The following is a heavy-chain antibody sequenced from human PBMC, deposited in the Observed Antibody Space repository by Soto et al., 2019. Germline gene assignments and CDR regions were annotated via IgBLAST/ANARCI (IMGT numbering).Heavy chain of an antibody. CDR2: MSSDGSSI. D-gene: IGHD2-15*01. V-gene: IGHV3-30-3*01. CDR3: ASERGPHDVFEV. Sequence: QVQLVESGGDVVQPGRSLRLSCAASGFSFSTYVFHWVRQAPGKGLEWMAVMSSDGSSISYADSYLGRFTISRDNSKNVLYLKMHSLKIEDTAVYPWASERGPHDVFEVWGQGTMVTVSS. CDR1: GFSFSTYV. J-gene: IGHJ3*01.